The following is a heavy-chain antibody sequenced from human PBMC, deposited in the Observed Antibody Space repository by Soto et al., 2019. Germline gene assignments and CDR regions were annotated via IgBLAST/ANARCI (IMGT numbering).Heavy chain of an antibody. J-gene: IGHJ4*02. CDR2: ISYDGNNK. Sequence: QVQLVESGGGVVQPGRSLRLSCAVSGFTFSNYDMHWVRQAPGKGLEWVAVISYDGNNKYYADSVKGRFTISRDNSKNTLYLQMNSLRPEDTAVYYCAKRYSSGWYYFDYWGQGTMVTVSS. V-gene: IGHV3-30*18. D-gene: IGHD6-19*01. CDR1: GFTFSNYD. CDR3: AKRYSSGWYYFDY.